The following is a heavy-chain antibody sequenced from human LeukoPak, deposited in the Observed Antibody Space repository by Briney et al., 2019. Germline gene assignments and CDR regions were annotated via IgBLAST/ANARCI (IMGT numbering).Heavy chain of an antibody. Sequence: ASVKVSCKASGYTFTGYYMHWVRQAPGQGLEWMGWINPNSGGTNYAQKFQGRVTMTRDTSISTAYMELSRLRSDDTAVYYCARVASRWELFLSYWGHGTLVTVSS. CDR1: GYTFTGYY. V-gene: IGHV1-2*02. J-gene: IGHJ4*01. CDR3: ARVASRWELFLSY. CDR2: INPNSGGT. D-gene: IGHD1-26*01.